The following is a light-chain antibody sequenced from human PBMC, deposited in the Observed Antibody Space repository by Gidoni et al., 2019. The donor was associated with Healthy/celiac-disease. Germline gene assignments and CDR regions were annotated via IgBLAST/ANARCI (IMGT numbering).Light chain of an antibody. CDR3: QQYNNWPLT. V-gene: IGKV3D-15*01. CDR1: QSVSSN. J-gene: IGKJ4*01. Sequence: EIVMTQSQAPRSASPGERATPSCRASQSVSSNLAWYQQKPGQAPRLLIYGASTRATGIPARFSGSGSGTEFTLTISSLQSEDFAVYYCQQYNNWPLTFXGXTKVEIK. CDR2: GAS.